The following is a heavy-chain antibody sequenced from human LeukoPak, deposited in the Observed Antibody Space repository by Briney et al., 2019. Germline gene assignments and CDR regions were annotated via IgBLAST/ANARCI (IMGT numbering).Heavy chain of an antibody. CDR3: AKAYNFQFFDY. D-gene: IGHD1-20*01. Sequence: PGGSLRLSCAASGFTFSSYAMTWVRQAPGKGLEWVSLVSGSGTTTYYVDSVKGRFTISRDNSRNALYLQMDSLRVEDTAIYYCAKAYNFQFFDYWGRGALVTVSS. CDR1: GFTFSSYA. V-gene: IGHV3-23*01. J-gene: IGHJ4*02. CDR2: VSGSGTTT.